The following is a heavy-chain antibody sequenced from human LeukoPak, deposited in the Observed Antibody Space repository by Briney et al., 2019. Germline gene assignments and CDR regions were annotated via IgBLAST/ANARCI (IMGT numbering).Heavy chain of an antibody. Sequence: GGSLRLSCAASGFTFTTYAMSWVRQAPGKGLDWVSVISGSGGSTYYADSVKGRFTISRDNSKNTLYLQMGSLRAEDMAVYYCARRTVTTLGNWFDPWGQGTLVTVSS. J-gene: IGHJ5*02. D-gene: IGHD4-17*01. CDR3: ARRTVTTLGNWFDP. CDR2: ISGSGGST. V-gene: IGHV3-23*01. CDR1: GFTFTTYA.